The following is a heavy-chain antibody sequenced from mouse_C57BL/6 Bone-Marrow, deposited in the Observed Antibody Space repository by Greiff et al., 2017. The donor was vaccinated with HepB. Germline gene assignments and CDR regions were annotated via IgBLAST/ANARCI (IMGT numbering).Heavy chain of an antibody. D-gene: IGHD3-2*02. J-gene: IGHJ4*01. CDR2: IYPGSGST. Sequence: QVQLQQPGAELVKPGASVKMSCKASGYTFTSYWITWVKQRPGQGLEWIGDIYPGSGSTNYNEKFKSKATLTVDTSSSTAYMQLSSLTSEDSAVYYCARSDGQLRPPYAMDYWGQGTSVTVSS. CDR3: ARSDGQLRPPYAMDY. V-gene: IGHV1-55*01. CDR1: GYTFTSYW.